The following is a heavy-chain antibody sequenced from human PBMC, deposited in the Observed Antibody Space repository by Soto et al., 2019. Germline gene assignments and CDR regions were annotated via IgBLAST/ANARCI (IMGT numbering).Heavy chain of an antibody. Sequence: PSETLSLTCAVSGGSISSGGYSWSWIRQPPGKGLEWIGYIYHSGSTYYNPSLKSRVTISVDRSKNQFSLKLSSVTAADTAVYYCARGGYCISTSCHGDWFDPWGQGTLVTVSS. J-gene: IGHJ5*02. CDR2: IYHSGST. D-gene: IGHD2-2*01. CDR1: GGSISSGGYS. V-gene: IGHV4-30-2*01. CDR3: ARGGYCISTSCHGDWFDP.